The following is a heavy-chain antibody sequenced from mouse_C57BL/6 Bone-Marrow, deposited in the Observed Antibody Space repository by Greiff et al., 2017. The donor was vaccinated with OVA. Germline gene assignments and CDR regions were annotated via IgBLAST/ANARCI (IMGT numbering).Heavy chain of an antibody. Sequence: EVMLVESGAGLVKPGGSLKLSCAASGFTFSSYAMSWVRQTPEKRLEWVAYISSGGDYIYYADTVKGRFTISRDNARNTLYLQMSRLKSEDTAMYYCTREERGYYSNPGSYFDYWGQGTTLTVSS. CDR1: GFTFSSYA. V-gene: IGHV5-9-1*02. D-gene: IGHD2-5*01. CDR3: TREERGYYSNPGSYFDY. CDR2: ISSGGDYI. J-gene: IGHJ2*01.